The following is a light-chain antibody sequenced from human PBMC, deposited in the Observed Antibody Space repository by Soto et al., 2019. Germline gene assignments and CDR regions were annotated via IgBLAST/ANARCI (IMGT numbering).Light chain of an antibody. V-gene: IGKV1-39*01. J-gene: IGKJ4*01. CDR3: QQANSFPLT. CDR1: QSISSH. CDR2: AAS. Sequence: DIQMTQSPSSLSAFVGDRVTVTCRASQSISSHLNWYQQKPGKAPKLLIYAASSLQSGIPSRFSGSGSGTDFTLTISSLQPEDFATYYCQQANSFPLTFGGGTKVEIK.